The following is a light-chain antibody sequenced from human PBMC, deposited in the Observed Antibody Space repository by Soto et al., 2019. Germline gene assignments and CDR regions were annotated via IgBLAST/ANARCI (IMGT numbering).Light chain of an antibody. V-gene: IGKV1-6*01. CDR3: LQDHNFPWT. CDR1: QAIRND. CDR2: STS. J-gene: IGKJ1*01. Sequence: IQMTQSPSSLSASVGDRVTITCRASQAIRNDLGWYQQKPGKAPRLLIYSTSTLQSGVPSRFSGSGSGSDFTLTISSLQPEDFATYYCLQDHNFPWTFGQGTRVEVK.